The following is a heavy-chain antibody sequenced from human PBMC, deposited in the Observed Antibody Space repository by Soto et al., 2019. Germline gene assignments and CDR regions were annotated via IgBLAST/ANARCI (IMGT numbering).Heavy chain of an antibody. CDR2: MSAYKGNT. D-gene: IGHD3-10*01. CDR1: RYTFTNYG. V-gene: IGHV1-18*01. J-gene: IGHJ6*02. CDR3: AREPRSMVRAWLLMVV. Sequence: ASVKVSCKASRYTFTNYGISWVRQAPGQWVEWMGWMSAYKGNTNYDQKLQRRAKMTTDTATRTAYMALSSMRSHDTAVYYCAREPRSMVRAWLLMVVWRRGTTVTDS.